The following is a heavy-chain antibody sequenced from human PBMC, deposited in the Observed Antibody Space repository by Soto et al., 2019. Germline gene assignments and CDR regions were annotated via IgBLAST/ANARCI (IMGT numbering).Heavy chain of an antibody. V-gene: IGHV1-69*01. CDR2: IIPLFGTP. CDR3: AAGVGITFGGVTREFDY. Sequence: QVQLVQSGAEVRKAGSSVRVSCKVSGGSFTTLAFSWVRQAPGQGLEWMGRIIPLFGTPNYTQRFHGRVAVFAEESTNTTYMELSSQTSEDPAVYYCAAGVGITFGGVTREFDYWGQGTLVTVSS. J-gene: IGHJ4*02. CDR1: GGSFTTLA. D-gene: IGHD3-16*01.